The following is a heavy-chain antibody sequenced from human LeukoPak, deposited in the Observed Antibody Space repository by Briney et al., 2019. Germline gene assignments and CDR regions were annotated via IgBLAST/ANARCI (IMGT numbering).Heavy chain of an antibody. Sequence: GGSLRLSCAASGFTFSSYEMNWVRQAPGKGLEWVSYISSSGSTIYYADSVKGRFTISRDNAKNSLYLQMNSLRAEDTAVYYCARDVARGLWCGEQYYFDYWGQGTLVTVSS. CDR3: ARDVARGLWCGEQYYFDY. CDR1: GFTFSSYE. J-gene: IGHJ4*02. CDR2: ISSSGSTI. D-gene: IGHD3-10*01. V-gene: IGHV3-48*03.